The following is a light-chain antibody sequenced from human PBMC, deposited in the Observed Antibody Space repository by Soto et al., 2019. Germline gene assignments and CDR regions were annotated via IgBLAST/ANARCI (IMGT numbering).Light chain of an antibody. Sequence: EIVLTQSPGTLSLSPGERATLSCRASQSVSSSYLAWYQQKPGQAPRLLIYGASSRATGMPDRFSGSGSGTDFTLTISRLETEDFAVYYCQQYGSSPPTFGQGTKVEIK. CDR1: QSVSSSY. CDR2: GAS. J-gene: IGKJ1*01. CDR3: QQYGSSPPT. V-gene: IGKV3-20*01.